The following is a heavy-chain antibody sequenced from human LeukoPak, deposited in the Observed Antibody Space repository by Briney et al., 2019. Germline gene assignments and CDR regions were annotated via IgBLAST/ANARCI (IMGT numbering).Heavy chain of an antibody. CDR3: ARDSGSYYVY. D-gene: IGHD1-26*01. J-gene: IGHJ4*02. V-gene: IGHV3-74*01. CDR1: GFTFSSYW. CDR2: INSDGSST. Sequence: GGSLRLSCAASGFTFSSYWMHWDREAPGKGLVWVSRINSDGSSTSYADSVKGRFTISRDNAKNTLYLQMNSLGAEDTAAYYCARDSGSYYVYWGQGTLVTVPS.